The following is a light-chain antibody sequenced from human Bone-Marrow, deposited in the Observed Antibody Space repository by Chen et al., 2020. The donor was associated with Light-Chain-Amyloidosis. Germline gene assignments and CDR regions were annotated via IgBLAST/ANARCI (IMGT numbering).Light chain of an antibody. CDR1: SSDIGGYNF. J-gene: IGLJ3*02. Sequence: QSPLTQPASVSGSPGPSLTISCPGTSSDIGGYNFVSWFQQHPGKVPKVIIYDVNNRPSGVANRFSGSKSGNTASLTISGLQAEDEADYYCSSHTSSDTWVFGGGTKLTVL. CDR2: DVN. V-gene: IGLV2-14*01. CDR3: SSHTSSDTWV.